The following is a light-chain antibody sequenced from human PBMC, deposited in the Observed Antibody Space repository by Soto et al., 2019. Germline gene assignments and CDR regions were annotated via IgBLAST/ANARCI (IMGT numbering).Light chain of an antibody. Sequence: QSVLTQPHSASGTAGQVVTLSCSGGDSNIGSNSVYWYQHLPRMAPKLLIYYNNQRPSGVPDRFSGSRSGTSASLAIVGLRSEYEAVYYCAAWDAALRACVFGNGTKLTVL. CDR3: AAWDAALRACV. V-gene: IGLV1-47*02. J-gene: IGLJ1*01. CDR2: YNN. CDR1: DSNIGSNS.